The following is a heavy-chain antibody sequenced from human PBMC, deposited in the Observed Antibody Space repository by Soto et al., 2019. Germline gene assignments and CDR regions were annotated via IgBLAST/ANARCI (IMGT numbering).Heavy chain of an antibody. CDR3: ARGYYYGSGRPTPGGMDV. D-gene: IGHD3-10*01. V-gene: IGHV1-18*01. CDR1: DYTFTNYD. CDR2: ISTYTGNT. J-gene: IGHJ6*02. Sequence: QVHLGQSGAEVKKPGASVKVSLKASDYTFTNYDINWVRQAPGQGLEWMGWISTYTGNTNYAQKLQGRVTMTTDTSTSTAYMELRSLRSDDTAVYYCARGYYYGSGRPTPGGMDVWGQGTTVTVSS.